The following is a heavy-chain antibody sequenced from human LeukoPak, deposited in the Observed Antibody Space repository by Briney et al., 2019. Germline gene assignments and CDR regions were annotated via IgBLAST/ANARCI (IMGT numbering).Heavy chain of an antibody. V-gene: IGHV4-39*01. Sequence: SETLSLTCTVSGGSISSSSYYWGWIRQPPGKGLEWIGSIYYSGSTYYNPSLKSRVTISVDTSKNQFSLKLSSVTAADTAVYYCARVSSATVTTSYFDYWGQGTLVTVSS. CDR1: GGSISSSSYY. CDR2: IYYSGST. CDR3: ARVSSATVTTSYFDY. J-gene: IGHJ4*02. D-gene: IGHD4-17*01.